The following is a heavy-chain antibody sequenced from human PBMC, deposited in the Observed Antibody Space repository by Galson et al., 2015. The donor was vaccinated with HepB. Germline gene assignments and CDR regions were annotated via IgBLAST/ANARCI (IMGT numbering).Heavy chain of an antibody. CDR2: INPSGGST. CDR1: GCTFTSYY. J-gene: IGHJ6*02. D-gene: IGHD2-2*02. CDR3: ARDFGVVVVPAAIPGMDV. Sequence: SVKVSCKASGCTFTSYYMHWVRQAPGQGLEWMGIINPSGGSTSYAQKFQGRVTMTRDTSTSTVYMELSNLRSEDTAVYYCARDFGVVVVPAAIPGMDVWGQGTTVTVSS. V-gene: IGHV1-46*01.